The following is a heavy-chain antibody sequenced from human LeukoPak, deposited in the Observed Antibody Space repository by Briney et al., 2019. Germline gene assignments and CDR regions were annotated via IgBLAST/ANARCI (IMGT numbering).Heavy chain of an antibody. CDR3: AKDRYSSGWYGIDY. V-gene: IGHV3-30*18. Sequence: GGAVRLSCAASGFTFSNNAMHWVRQAPGKGLEWVAVISYDGSNKYNADSVKGRFTISRDNSKNTLYLQMDSLSAEDTAVYYCAKDRYSSGWYGIDYWGQGTLVTVSS. CDR2: ISYDGSNK. D-gene: IGHD6-19*01. CDR1: GFTFSNNA. J-gene: IGHJ4*02.